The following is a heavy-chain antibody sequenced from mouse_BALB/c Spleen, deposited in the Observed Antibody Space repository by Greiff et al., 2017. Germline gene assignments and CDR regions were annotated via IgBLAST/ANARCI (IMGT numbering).Heavy chain of an antibody. CDR1: GFTFSSFG. J-gene: IGHJ4*01. D-gene: IGHD2-4*01. Sequence: EVKLQESGGGLVQPGGSRKLSCAASGFTFSSFGMHWVRQAPEKGLEWVAYISSGSSTIYYADTVKGRFTISRDNPKNTLFLQMTSLRSEDTAMYYCARRSYYDYDGGYAMDYWGQGTSVTVSS. V-gene: IGHV5-17*02. CDR3: ARRSYYDYDGGYAMDY. CDR2: ISSGSSTI.